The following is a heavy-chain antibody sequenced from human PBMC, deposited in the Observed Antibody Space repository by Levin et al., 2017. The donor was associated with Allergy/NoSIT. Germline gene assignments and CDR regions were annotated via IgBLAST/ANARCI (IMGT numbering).Heavy chain of an antibody. V-gene: IGHV3-74*01. CDR3: ASGTGDGYYYGMDV. D-gene: IGHD7-27*01. CDR2: INSDGSST. J-gene: IGHJ6*02. CDR1: GFTFSSYW. Sequence: PGGSLRLSCAASGFTFSSYWMHWVRQAPGKGLVWVSRINSDGSSTSYADSVKGRFTISRDNAKNTLYLQMNSLRAEDTAVYYCASGTGDGYYYGMDVWGQGTTVTVSS.